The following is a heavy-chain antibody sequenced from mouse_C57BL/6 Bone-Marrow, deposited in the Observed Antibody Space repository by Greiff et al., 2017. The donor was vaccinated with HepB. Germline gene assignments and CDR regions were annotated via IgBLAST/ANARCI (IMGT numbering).Heavy chain of an antibody. CDR1: GYSITSGYY. V-gene: IGHV3-6*01. CDR3: ARTLYYAMDY. J-gene: IGHJ4*01. Sequence: EVQRVESGPGLVKPSQSLSLTCSVTGYSITSGYYWNWIRQFPGNKLEWMGYISYDGSNNYNPSLKNRISITRDTSKNQFFLTLNSVTTEDTATYYCARTLYYAMDYWGQGTSVTVSS. CDR2: ISYDGSN.